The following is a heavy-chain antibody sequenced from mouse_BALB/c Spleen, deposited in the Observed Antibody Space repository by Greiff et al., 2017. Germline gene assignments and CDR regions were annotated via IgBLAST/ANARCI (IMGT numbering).Heavy chain of an antibody. CDR3: ARSSYYGSSLFAY. Sequence: QVQLQQSGAELAKPGASVKMSCKASGYTFTSYWMHWVKQRPGQGLEWIGYINPSTGYTEYNQKFKDKATLTADKSSSTAYMQLSSLTSEDSAVYYCARSSYYGSSLFAYWGQGTLVTVSA. V-gene: IGHV1-7*01. D-gene: IGHD1-1*01. CDR1: GYTFTSYW. J-gene: IGHJ3*01. CDR2: INPSTGYT.